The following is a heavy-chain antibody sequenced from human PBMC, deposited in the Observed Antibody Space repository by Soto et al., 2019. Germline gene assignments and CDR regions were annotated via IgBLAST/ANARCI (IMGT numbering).Heavy chain of an antibody. CDR1: GGTFSNYA. V-gene: IGHV1-69*12. D-gene: IGHD6-19*01. Sequence: QVQLVQSGAEVKKPGSSVKVSCKVSGGTFSNYAIDWVRLAPGHGLEWMGGIVPIFGTTYYTQKFQGRATIIADDSTTTDYLEMSSLRSEDTAIYYCARVEAVAGLYNYHGLDVWGHGTAVTVSS. J-gene: IGHJ6*02. CDR2: IVPIFGTT. CDR3: ARVEAVAGLYNYHGLDV.